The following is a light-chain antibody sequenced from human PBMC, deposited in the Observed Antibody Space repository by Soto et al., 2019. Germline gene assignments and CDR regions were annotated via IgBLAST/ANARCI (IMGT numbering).Light chain of an antibody. CDR1: QSISSW. Sequence: IPMTQSPSTLSATAGDRVTITCRASQSISSWLAWYQQKPGKAPNLLIYDASSLESGVPSRFSGSGSGTEFTLTISSLQPDDFATYYCQHYYTYSYTFGQGTKVDIK. J-gene: IGKJ2*01. V-gene: IGKV1-5*01. CDR2: DAS. CDR3: QHYYTYSYT.